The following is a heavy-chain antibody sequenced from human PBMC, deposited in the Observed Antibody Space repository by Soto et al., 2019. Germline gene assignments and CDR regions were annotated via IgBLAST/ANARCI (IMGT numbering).Heavy chain of an antibody. CDR1: GFTFSSYA. J-gene: IGHJ6*02. V-gene: IGHV3-30-3*01. Sequence: GGSLRLSCAASGFTFSSYAMHWVRQAPGKGLEWVAVISYDGSNKYYADSVKGRFTISRDNSKNTLYLQMNSLRAEDTAVYYCARDRASYDFWSGYPPIYYYYGMDVWGQGTTVTVSS. D-gene: IGHD3-3*01. CDR2: ISYDGSNK. CDR3: ARDRASYDFWSGYPPIYYYYGMDV.